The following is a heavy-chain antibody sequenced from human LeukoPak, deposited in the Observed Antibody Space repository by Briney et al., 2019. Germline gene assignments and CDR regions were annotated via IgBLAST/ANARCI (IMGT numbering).Heavy chain of an antibody. J-gene: IGHJ5*02. V-gene: IGHV4-34*01. D-gene: IGHD4-4*01. Sequence: PSETLSLTCAVYGGSFSGYYWSWIRQPPGKGLEWIGEINHSGSTNYNPSLKSRVTISVDTSKNQFSLKLSSVTAADTAVYYCARAGRLQSWFDPWGQGTLVTVSS. CDR3: ARAGRLQSWFDP. CDR2: INHSGST. CDR1: GGSFSGYY.